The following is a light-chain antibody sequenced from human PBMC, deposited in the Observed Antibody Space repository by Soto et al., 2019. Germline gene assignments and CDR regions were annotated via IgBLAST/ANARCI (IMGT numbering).Light chain of an antibody. CDR1: QRVSSS. CDR3: QQYNDWPSNT. Sequence: EIVMTQSPATLSVSPGERATVSCRASQRVSSSLAWYQQKPGQAPRLLIYGASTRATGIPARFSGSGSGTEFTLTISSLQSEDFAIYYCQQYNDWPSNTFGQGTKLEIK. V-gene: IGKV3-15*01. J-gene: IGKJ2*01. CDR2: GAS.